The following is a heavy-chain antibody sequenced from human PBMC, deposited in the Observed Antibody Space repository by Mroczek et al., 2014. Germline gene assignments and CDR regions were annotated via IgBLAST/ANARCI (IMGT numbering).Heavy chain of an antibody. CDR2: IYPGDSET. J-gene: IGHJ4*01. D-gene: IGHD6-13*01. V-gene: IGHV5-51*03. CDR1: GYSFSSYW. CDR3: ARRRGESSSWEFDY. Sequence: VQLVESGAEVKKPGESLKISCKGSGYSFSSYWIGWVRQMPGKGLEWMGIIYPGDSETRYSPSFQGQVTISADKSISTAYLQWSSLKASDSAMYYCARRRGESSSWEFDYVGPRGTLVHRLL.